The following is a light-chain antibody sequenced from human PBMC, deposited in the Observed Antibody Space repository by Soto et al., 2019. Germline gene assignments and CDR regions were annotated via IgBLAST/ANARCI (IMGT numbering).Light chain of an antibody. CDR3: QQYGSSPLT. CDR1: QSVSSSD. Sequence: EIVLAQSPGTLSLSPGERATLSCSASQSVSSSDLAWYQQKPGQAPRRLIYGASSRATGIPDRFSGSGSGTDFTLTISRLEPEDFAVYYCQQYGSSPLTFGGGTKVDIK. V-gene: IGKV3-20*01. CDR2: GAS. J-gene: IGKJ4*01.